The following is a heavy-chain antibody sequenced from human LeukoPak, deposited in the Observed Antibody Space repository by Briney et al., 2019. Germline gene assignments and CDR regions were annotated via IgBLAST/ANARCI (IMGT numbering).Heavy chain of an antibody. D-gene: IGHD3-10*01. Sequence: SETLSLTCAVYGGSFSGYYWSWIRQPPGKGLEWIGEINHSGSTNYNPSLKSRVTITVDTSKNQFSRKLSSVTAADTAVYYCASLYGAGSYFDGMDGWGQGTTVTVSS. J-gene: IGHJ6*02. CDR3: ASLYGAGSYFDGMDG. V-gene: IGHV4-34*01. CDR2: INHSGST. CDR1: GGSFSGYY.